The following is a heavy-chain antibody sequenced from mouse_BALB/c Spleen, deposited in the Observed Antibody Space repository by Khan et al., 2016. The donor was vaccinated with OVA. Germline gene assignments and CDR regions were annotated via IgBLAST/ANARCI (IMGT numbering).Heavy chain of an antibody. J-gene: IGHJ1*01. V-gene: IGHV9-1*02. CDR1: GYTFTNYG. CDR2: INTYTGEP. CDR3: SRGASYWYFDV. Sequence: QIQLVQSGPELKKPGETVKISCKASGYTFTNYGMNWVKQAPGKGLKWMGWINTYTGEPTYTDDFKGRFAFSLETSARPAYLQINNLKHEDMATYFSSRGASYWYFDVWGAGTTVTVSS.